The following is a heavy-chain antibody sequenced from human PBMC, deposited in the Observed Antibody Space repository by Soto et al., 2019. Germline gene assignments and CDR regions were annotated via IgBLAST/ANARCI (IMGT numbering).Heavy chain of an antibody. J-gene: IGHJ4*02. V-gene: IGHV3-21*01. CDR1: GFTFSSYS. Sequence: NPGGSLRLSCAASGFTFSSYSMNWVRQAPGRGLEWVSSISSSSSYIYYADSVKGRFTISRDNAKNSLYLQMNSLRAEDTAVYYCARDYRDGYNFNRFDYWGQGTLVTVSS. CDR3: ARDYRDGYNFNRFDY. D-gene: IGHD5-12*01. CDR2: ISSSSSYI.